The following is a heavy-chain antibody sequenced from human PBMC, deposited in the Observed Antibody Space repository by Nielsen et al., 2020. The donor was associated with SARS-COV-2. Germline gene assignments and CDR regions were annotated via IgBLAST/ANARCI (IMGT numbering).Heavy chain of an antibody. CDR1: GASIRSGNYY. J-gene: IGHJ6*02. CDR3: ARGRDYYHVSGFYGFYHGMDV. CDR2: IYPSGTT. V-gene: IGHV4-61*02. D-gene: IGHD3-22*01. Sequence: SETLSLTCSVSGASIRSGNYYWSWVRQPAGKGLEWIGRIYPSGTTNYSPSLRSRVTLLLDTSANQFSLRLSSVSAADTAVYYCARGRDYYHVSGFYGFYHGMDVWGQGTTVTVSS.